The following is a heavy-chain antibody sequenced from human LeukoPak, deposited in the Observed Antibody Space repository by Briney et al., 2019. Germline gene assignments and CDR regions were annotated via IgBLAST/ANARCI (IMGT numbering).Heavy chain of an antibody. CDR1: GVSVSTYY. Sequence: PSETLSLTCIVSGVSVSTYYWSWIRQPPGKGLEWIGNIYNSGSTNYNPSLKSRVTIAVDTSKNQFSLKLRSVTAADTAVYYCARDRGQWLAHYYYMDVWGKGTTVTVSS. CDR3: ARDRGQWLAHYYYMDV. D-gene: IGHD6-19*01. V-gene: IGHV4-59*02. CDR2: IYNSGST. J-gene: IGHJ6*03.